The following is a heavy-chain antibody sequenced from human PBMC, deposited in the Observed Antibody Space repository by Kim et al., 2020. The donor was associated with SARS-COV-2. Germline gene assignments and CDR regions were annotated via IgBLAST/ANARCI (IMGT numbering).Heavy chain of an antibody. CDR2: ISGDGGST. J-gene: IGHJ6*02. D-gene: IGHD3-9*01. CDR3: AKTYYDILTGYYKASITTYYYYGMDV. CDR1: GFTFDDYA. V-gene: IGHV3-43*02. Sequence: GGSLRLSCAASGFTFDDYAMHWVRQAPGKGLEWVSLISGDGGSTYYADSVKGRFTISRDNSKNSLYLQMNSLRTEDTALYYCAKTYYDILTGYYKASITTYYYYGMDVWGQGTTVTVSS.